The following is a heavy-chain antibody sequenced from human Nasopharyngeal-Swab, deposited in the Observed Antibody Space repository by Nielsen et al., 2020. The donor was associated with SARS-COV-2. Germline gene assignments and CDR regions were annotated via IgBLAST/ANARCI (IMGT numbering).Heavy chain of an antibody. D-gene: IGHD2-21*02. CDR3: ARGCDTDCFRVDS. CDR1: GFSLTRYA. J-gene: IGHJ4*02. CDR2: ISASGRAT. Sequence: GRSLRLSCVAFGFSLTRYAMIWVRQAPGKGLEWVSGISASGRATYYADSVEGRLTISRDNSRNTLSLQMNNLRAEDTATYYCARGCDTDCFRVDSWGQGTLVTVSS. V-gene: IGHV3-23*01.